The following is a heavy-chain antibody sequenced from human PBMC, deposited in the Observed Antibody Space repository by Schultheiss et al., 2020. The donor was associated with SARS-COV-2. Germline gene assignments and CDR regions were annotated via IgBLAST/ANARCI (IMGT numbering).Heavy chain of an antibody. CDR3: ARQDGFDL. V-gene: IGHV4-59*10. CDR2: IYTSGST. J-gene: IGHJ2*01. D-gene: IGHD2-15*01. Sequence: SQTLSLTCAVYGGSFSGYYWSWIRQPPGKGLEWIGRIYTSGSTNYNPSLKSRVTISVDTSKNQFSLKLSSVTAADTAVYYCARQDGFDLWGRGTLVTVSS. CDR1: GGSFSGYY.